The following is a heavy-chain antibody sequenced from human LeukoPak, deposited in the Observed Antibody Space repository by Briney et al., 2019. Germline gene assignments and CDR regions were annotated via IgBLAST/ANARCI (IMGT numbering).Heavy chain of an antibody. J-gene: IGHJ4*02. CDR3: ARFSLVVVVAAGFDY. CDR2: INHSGST. Sequence: TSETLSLTCAVYGGSFSGYYWSWIRQPPGKGLEWIGEINHSGSTNYNPSLKSRVTISVDTSKNQFSLKLSSVTAADTAVYYCARFSLVVVVAAGFDYWGQGTLVTVSS. CDR1: GGSFSGYY. D-gene: IGHD2-15*01. V-gene: IGHV4-34*01.